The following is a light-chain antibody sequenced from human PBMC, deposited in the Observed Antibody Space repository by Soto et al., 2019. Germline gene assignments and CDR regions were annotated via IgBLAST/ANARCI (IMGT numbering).Light chain of an antibody. CDR1: QGISSY. V-gene: IGKV1-9*01. CDR2: AAS. J-gene: IGKJ3*01. Sequence: IQLTQSPSSLSASVGDRVTITCRASQGISSYLAWYQQKPGKAPKLLIYAASTLQSGVPSRFSRSGSGTDFTLTISSLQPEDFATYYCRQLNSYPFTFGPGTQVDIQ. CDR3: RQLNSYPFT.